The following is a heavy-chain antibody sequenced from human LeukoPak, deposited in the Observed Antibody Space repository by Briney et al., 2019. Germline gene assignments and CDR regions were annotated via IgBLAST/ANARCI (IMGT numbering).Heavy chain of an antibody. CDR3: ARDQAADNYYYYGMDV. CDR1: GFTFSSYA. CDR2: ISYDGSNK. V-gene: IGHV3-30*04. J-gene: IGHJ6*02. Sequence: GRSLRLSCAASGFTFSSYAMHWVRQAPGKGLEWVAVISYDGSNKYYADSVKGRFTISRDNSKNTLYLQMNSLRAEDTAVYYCARDQAADNYYYYGMDVWGQGTLVAVSS. D-gene: IGHD6-13*01.